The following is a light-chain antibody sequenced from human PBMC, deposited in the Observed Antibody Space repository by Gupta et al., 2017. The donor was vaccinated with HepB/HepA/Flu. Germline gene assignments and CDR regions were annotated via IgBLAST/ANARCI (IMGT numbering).Light chain of an antibody. CDR1: QSISSY. CDR3: QQNDSNPALT. V-gene: IGKV1-39*01. J-gene: IGKJ4*01. CDR2: GAY. Sequence: DIQMTQSPSSLSASVGDRVNITCRASQSISSYLNWYQQKPGKAPKLLIYGAYSLQGGVPSRFSGSGCGKDFTFIISSRQPEDFATYYCQQNDSNPALTFGRGTKVEIK.